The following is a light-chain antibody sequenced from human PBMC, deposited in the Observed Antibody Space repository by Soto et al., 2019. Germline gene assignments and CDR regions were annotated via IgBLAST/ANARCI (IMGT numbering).Light chain of an antibody. J-gene: IGKJ1*01. CDR2: GAS. V-gene: IGKV3-15*01. CDR1: QSVNSN. Sequence: EIVMTQFPATLSVSPGERATLSCRASQSVNSNLAWYQQKPGQAPRLLISGASTRATGIPARFSGSGSETEFTLTISSLQSEDFAVYYCQQYNNWWTFGQGTKVE. CDR3: QQYNNWWT.